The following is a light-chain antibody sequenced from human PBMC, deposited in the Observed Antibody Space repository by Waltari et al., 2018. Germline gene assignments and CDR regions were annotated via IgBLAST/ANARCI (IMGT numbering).Light chain of an antibody. V-gene: IGKV1-9*01. CDR2: GAS. CDR3: QQVNSFPLT. Sequence: DIQLTQSPSFLSASVGDRVTITCRARQGISSFLDWYQQKPGKAPQLLIYGASTLQSGVPSRFSGSGSGTEFTLPISSLQPEDFATYYCQQVNSFPLTFGGGTKVEIK. CDR1: QGISSF. J-gene: IGKJ4*01.